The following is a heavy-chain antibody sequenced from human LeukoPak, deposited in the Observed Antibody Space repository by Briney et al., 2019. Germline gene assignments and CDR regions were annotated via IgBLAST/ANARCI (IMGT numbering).Heavy chain of an antibody. D-gene: IGHD6-19*01. CDR1: GFTFSSYS. V-gene: IGHV3-21*04. Sequence: GGSLRLSCDVSGFTFSSYSMNWVRQAPGRGLEWVSYINDRGSTIKYADSVEGRFTISRDNSKNSLYLQMNSLRAEDTAMYYCAKEGGPYSSGGYFDYWGQGTLVTVSS. J-gene: IGHJ4*02. CDR3: AKEGGPYSSGGYFDY. CDR2: INDRGSTI.